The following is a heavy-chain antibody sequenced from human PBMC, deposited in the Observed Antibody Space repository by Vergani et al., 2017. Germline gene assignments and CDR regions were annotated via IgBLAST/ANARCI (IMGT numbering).Heavy chain of an antibody. CDR2: IIPIFGTA. CDR3: AMGIAKIVVVPAAPIGDAFDI. CDR1: GGTFSSYA. D-gene: IGHD2-2*01. Sequence: QVQLVQSWAEVKKPGSSVKVSCKASGGTFSSYAISWVRQAPGQGLEWMGGIIPIFGTANYAQKFQGRVTITADESTSTAYMGLSSLRSEDTAVYYCAMGIAKIVVVPAAPIGDAFDIWGQGTMVTVSS. J-gene: IGHJ3*02. V-gene: IGHV1-69*01.